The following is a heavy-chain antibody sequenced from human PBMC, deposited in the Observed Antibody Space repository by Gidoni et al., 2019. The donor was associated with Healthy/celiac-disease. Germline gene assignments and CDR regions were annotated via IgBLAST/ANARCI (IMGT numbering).Heavy chain of an antibody. Sequence: VQLGESGGGVVQPGRSLSRSGAASGYTYSSYGMHWVRQAPGKGLEWVAVLSNDGSNTYYAVSVKGRFTISRDNSKNTRYLQMNSLRAEDTAVYYCAKGRSSWYWHLDYWGQGTLVTVSS. CDR2: LSNDGSNT. CDR3: AKGRSSWYWHLDY. J-gene: IGHJ4*02. CDR1: GYTYSSYG. D-gene: IGHD6-13*01. V-gene: IGHV3-30*18.